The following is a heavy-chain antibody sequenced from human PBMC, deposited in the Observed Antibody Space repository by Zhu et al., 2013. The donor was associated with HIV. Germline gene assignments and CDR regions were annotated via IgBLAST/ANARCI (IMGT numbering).Heavy chain of an antibody. CDR2: ISHSGST. CDR1: GGSFTGYS. D-gene: IGHD3-10*01. V-gene: IGHV4-34*01. J-gene: IGHJ4*02. CDR3: ARIGSGWGPRGTND. Sequence: QVQLQQWGAGLLKPSETLSLTCAVYGGSFTGYSWTWIRQPPGKGLEWIGEISHSGSTDYSPSLKSRVAISVDTSKNHFSLNLTSVTAADTAVYYCARIGSGWGPRGTNDWGQGTLVTVSS.